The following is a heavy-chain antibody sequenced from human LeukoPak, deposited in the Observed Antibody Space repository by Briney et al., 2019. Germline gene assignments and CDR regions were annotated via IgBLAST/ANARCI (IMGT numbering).Heavy chain of an antibody. J-gene: IGHJ6*02. CDR1: GFTFSSYS. CDR2: ISSSSSYI. Sequence: GGSLLLSCAASGFTFSSYSMNWVRQAPGKGLEWVSSISSSSSYIYYADSVKGRFTISRDNAKNSLYLQMNSLRAEGTAVYYCARMPEYYYYGMDVWGQGTTVTVSS. CDR3: ARMPEYYYYGMDV. V-gene: IGHV3-21*01. D-gene: IGHD2-2*01.